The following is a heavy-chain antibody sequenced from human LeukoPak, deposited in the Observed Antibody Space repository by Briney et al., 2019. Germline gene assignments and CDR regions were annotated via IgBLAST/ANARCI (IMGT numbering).Heavy chain of an antibody. V-gene: IGHV3-33*01. J-gene: IGHJ4*01. D-gene: IGHD3-9*01. Sequence: GGSLRLSCAASGFSFSNYVMHWVRQAPGKGLEWVALIWYDGTNKYYADSVKGRFTVSRDNSKNTLFLQMNRLRVEDTAVYYCASSYYDILTGPTELNYWGQETLVTVSS. CDR3: ASSYYDILTGPTELNY. CDR1: GFSFSNYV. CDR2: IWYDGTNK.